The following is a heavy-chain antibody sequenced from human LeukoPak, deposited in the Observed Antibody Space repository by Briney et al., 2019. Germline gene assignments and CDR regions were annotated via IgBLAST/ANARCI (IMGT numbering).Heavy chain of an antibody. V-gene: IGHV1-69*04. J-gene: IGHJ3*02. CDR2: IIPILGIA. Sequence: ASVKVSCKASGGTFSSYAISWVRQAPGQGLEWMGRIIPILGIANYAQKFQGRVTITADKSTSTAYMELSSLRSEDTAVYYCARPIVATIDAFDIWGQGTMVTVSS. CDR3: ARPIVATIDAFDI. CDR1: GGTFSSYA. D-gene: IGHD5-12*01.